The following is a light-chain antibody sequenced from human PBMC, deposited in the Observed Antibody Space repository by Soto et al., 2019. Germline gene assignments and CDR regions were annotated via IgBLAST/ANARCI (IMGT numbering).Light chain of an antibody. V-gene: IGKV1-27*01. Sequence: DIQLTPSPSSLSASVGDRVTITRPVSQGISSCLNWYRPRPGKVPILLVYSASNLQSGGPSRFSGSGSGTDITLTISSLQPEDVATYYAQRTYNGPSAIGQGTRLEIK. J-gene: IGKJ5*01. CDR3: QRTYNGPSA. CDR1: QGISSC. CDR2: SAS.